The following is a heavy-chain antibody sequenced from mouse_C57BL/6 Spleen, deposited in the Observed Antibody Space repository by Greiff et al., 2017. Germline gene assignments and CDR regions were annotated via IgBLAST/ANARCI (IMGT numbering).Heavy chain of an antibody. CDR2: IDPENGDT. CDR3: TTHCGSRDWYFDV. V-gene: IGHV14-4*01. CDR1: GFNIKDDY. Sequence: VQLQQSGAELVRPGAPVKLSCTASGFNIKDDYMHWVKQRPEQGLEWIGWIDPENGDTEYASKFQGKATITADTSSNTAYLQLSSLTSEDTAVYYCTTHCGSRDWYFDVWGTGTTVTVSA. J-gene: IGHJ1*03. D-gene: IGHD1-1*01.